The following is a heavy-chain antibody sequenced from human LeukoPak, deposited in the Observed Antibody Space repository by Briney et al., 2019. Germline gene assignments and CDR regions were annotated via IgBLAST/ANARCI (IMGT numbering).Heavy chain of an antibody. V-gene: IGHV1-2*02. CDR1: GYTFTSYG. J-gene: IGHJ6*03. Sequence: GASVKVSCKASGYTFTSYGISWVRQAPGQGLEWMGWINPNSGGTNYAQKFQGRVTMTRDTSISTAYMELSRLRSDDTAVYYCARGWGSSGWPPYYYYMDVWGKGTTVTVSS. D-gene: IGHD6-19*01. CDR3: ARGWGSSGWPPYYYYMDV. CDR2: INPNSGGT.